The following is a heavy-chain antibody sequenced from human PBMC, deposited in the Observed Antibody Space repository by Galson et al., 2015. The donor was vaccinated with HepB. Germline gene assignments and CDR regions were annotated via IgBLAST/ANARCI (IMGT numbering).Heavy chain of an antibody. CDR2: ISYDGSNK. Sequence: SLRLSCAASGFTFSSYGMHWVRQAPGKGLEWVAVISYDGSNKYYADSVKGRFTISRDNSKNTLYLQMNSLRAEDTAVYYCARDDHIAAAFDIWGPGTMVTVSS. J-gene: IGHJ3*02. D-gene: IGHD6-13*01. CDR3: ARDDHIAAAFDI. V-gene: IGHV3-30*03. CDR1: GFTFSSYG.